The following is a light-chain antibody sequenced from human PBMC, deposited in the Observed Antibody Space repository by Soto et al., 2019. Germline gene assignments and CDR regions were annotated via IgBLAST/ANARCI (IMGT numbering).Light chain of an antibody. CDR2: DVG. CDR3: CSYAGSYSLV. V-gene: IGLV2-11*01. J-gene: IGLJ2*01. CDR1: SNDVGGYNY. Sequence: QSALTQPRSVSGTPGQSVTLSCTGTSNDVGGYNYVSWYQQYPAKAPTLMIYDVGKRPSGVPDRFSGSKSGNTASLIISGLQAEDEADYYCCSYAGSYSLVFGGGTTLTVL.